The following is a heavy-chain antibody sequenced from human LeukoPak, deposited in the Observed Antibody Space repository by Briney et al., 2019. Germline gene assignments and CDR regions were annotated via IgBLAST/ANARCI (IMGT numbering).Heavy chain of an antibody. CDR3: AKDLIRGVTRWFDP. CDR1: GFTFSTYG. Sequence: PGGSLRPSCAASGFTFSTYGMNWVRQPPGKGLDWVAAISYDGSNEFYADSVKGRFTISRDNSKNTLYLQMSRLRAEDTAVYYCAKDLIRGVTRWFDPWGQGTLVTVSS. CDR2: ISYDGSNE. J-gene: IGHJ5*02. D-gene: IGHD3-10*01. V-gene: IGHV3-30*18.